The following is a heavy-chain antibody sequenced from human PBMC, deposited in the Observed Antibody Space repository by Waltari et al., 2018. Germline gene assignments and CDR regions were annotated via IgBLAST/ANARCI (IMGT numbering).Heavy chain of an antibody. CDR2: INPRGGST. D-gene: IGHD3-16*01. V-gene: IGHV1-46*01. CDR3: AGGRYYYYYMDV. CDR1: GYTFTSYY. J-gene: IGHJ6*03. Sequence: QVQLVQSGAEVKKPGASVKVSCKASGYTFTSYYMHWVRQAPGQGLEWGGIINPRGGSTRYAQKFQGRVPMTRDTSTSTVYMELSSLRSEDTAVYYCAGGRYYYYYMDVWGKGTTVTVSS.